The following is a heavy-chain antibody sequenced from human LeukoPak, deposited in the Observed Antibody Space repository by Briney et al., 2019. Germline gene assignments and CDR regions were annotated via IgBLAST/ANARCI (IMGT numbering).Heavy chain of an antibody. CDR1: GYSFISYY. CDR2: VNPSDVST. J-gene: IGHJ4*02. Sequence: ASVKVSCKASGYSFISYYMNWVRQAPGQGLEWMAIVNPSDVSTTFAQKFQGRVTMTRDTSTSTVYMQLGGLRSEDTAIYYCARGSGSHYYHFDYWGQGTLVTVSS. V-gene: IGHV1-46*01. CDR3: ARGSGSHYYHFDY. D-gene: IGHD1-26*01.